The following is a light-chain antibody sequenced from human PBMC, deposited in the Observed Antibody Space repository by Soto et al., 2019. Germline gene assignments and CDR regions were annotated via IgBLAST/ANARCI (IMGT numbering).Light chain of an antibody. CDR1: QSVASNY. Sequence: EIVLTQSPGTLSLSPGERATLSCRASQSVASNYLAWYQQKPGQAPRLLIYGASNRATGIPDRFSGSGSGTDFTLTITRLEPEDFAVYCCQHYGRYGNLPQITFGQGARLEIK. J-gene: IGKJ5*01. CDR3: QHYGRYGNLPQIT. CDR2: GAS. V-gene: IGKV3-20*01.